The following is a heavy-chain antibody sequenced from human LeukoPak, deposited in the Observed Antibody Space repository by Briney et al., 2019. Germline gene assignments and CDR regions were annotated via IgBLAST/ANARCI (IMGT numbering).Heavy chain of an antibody. CDR1: GFTFSNAW. J-gene: IGHJ6*03. CDR3: TRRYCSGGSCYQGFNYYYYYYMDV. CDR2: IKSKTDGGTT. D-gene: IGHD2-15*01. Sequence: GGSLRLSCAASGFTFSNAWMSWVRQAPGKGLEWVGRIKSKTDGGTTDYAAPVKGRFTISRDDSKNTLYLQMNSQKTEDTAVYYCTRRYCSGGSCYQGFNYYYYYYMDVWGKGTTVTVSS. V-gene: IGHV3-15*01.